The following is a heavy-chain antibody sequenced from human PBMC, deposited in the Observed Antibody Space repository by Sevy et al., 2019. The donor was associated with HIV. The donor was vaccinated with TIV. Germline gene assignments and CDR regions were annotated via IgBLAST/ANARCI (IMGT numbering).Heavy chain of an antibody. CDR2: IYYNGHI. V-gene: IGHV4-59*08. CDR1: GGSITSLY. J-gene: IGHJ4*02. CDR3: AGENAGGGGYS. Sequence: SETLSLTCTVSGGSITSLYWYWIRQPPGKGLEWIANIYYNGHINYNPSLKSRVTLSLDTSKNQFSLRLSSVTAADTAMYYCAGENAGGGGYSWGQGTLVTVSS. D-gene: IGHD3-10*01.